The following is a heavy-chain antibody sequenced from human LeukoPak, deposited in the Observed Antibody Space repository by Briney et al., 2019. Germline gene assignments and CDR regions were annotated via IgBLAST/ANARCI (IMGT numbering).Heavy chain of an antibody. D-gene: IGHD3-10*01. CDR2: ISAYNGNT. V-gene: IGHV1-18*04. J-gene: IGHJ3*02. Sequence: GASVKVSCKASGYTFTGYYMHWVRQAPGQGLEWMGWISAYNGNTNYAQKLQGRVTMTTDTSTSTAYMELRSLRSDDTAVYYCARTYYYGSGSYCAFDIWGQGTMVTVSS. CDR3: ARTYYYGSGSYCAFDI. CDR1: GYTFTGYY.